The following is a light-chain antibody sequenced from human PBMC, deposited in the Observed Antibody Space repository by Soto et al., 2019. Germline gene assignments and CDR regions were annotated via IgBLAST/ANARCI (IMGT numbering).Light chain of an antibody. CDR1: SSNIGTNY. J-gene: IGLJ1*01. V-gene: IGLV1-47*01. Sequence: QSVLTQPPSASGTPGQRVTVSCSGSSSNIGTNYLYWYQQLPGTAPKLLIYRNNPRPSGVPDRFSGSKSGSSASLAISGLRSEDEADYYCAAWNDSLSAYVFGTGTKLTVL. CDR3: AAWNDSLSAYV. CDR2: RNN.